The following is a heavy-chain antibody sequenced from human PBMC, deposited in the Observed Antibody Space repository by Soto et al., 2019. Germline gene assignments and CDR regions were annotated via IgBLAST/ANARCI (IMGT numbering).Heavy chain of an antibody. J-gene: IGHJ5*02. D-gene: IGHD2-2*01. Sequence: SETLSLTCAVSGGSISSGGYSWSWIRQPPGKGLEWIGYIYHSGSTYYNPSLKSRVTISVDTSKNQFSLKLSSVTAADTAVYYCAKTTLLVPAATWFDPWGQGTLVTVSS. CDR2: IYHSGST. V-gene: IGHV4-30-2*02. CDR1: GGSISSGGYS. CDR3: AKTTLLVPAATWFDP.